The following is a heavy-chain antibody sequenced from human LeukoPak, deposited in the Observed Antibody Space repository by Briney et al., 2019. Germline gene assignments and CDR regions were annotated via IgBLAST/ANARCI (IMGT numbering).Heavy chain of an antibody. Sequence: PSETLSLTCTVSGGSISSYSWSWIRQPPGRGLEWIGYIYYSGSTNYNPSLKIRVTISLYTSKNQFSLKPTSVTAADTSVYYCARHRPAADPHVLGYFDYWGQGTLVTASS. D-gene: IGHD2-2*01. V-gene: IGHV4-59*08. J-gene: IGHJ4*02. CDR1: GGSISSYS. CDR2: IYYSGST. CDR3: ARHRPAADPHVLGYFDY.